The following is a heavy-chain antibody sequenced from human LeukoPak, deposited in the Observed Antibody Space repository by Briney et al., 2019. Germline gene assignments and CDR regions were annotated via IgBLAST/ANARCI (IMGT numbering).Heavy chain of an antibody. Sequence: GGSLRLSCVASGFTFSSYGMHWVRQAPGKGLEWVAVISYDGSNKYYADSVKGRFTISRDNSKNTLYLQMNSLRAEDTAVYYCAKGDPTGPVDYWGQGTLVTVSS. CDR3: AKGDPTGPVDY. J-gene: IGHJ4*02. CDR2: ISYDGSNK. V-gene: IGHV3-30*18. CDR1: GFTFSSYG. D-gene: IGHD5-24*01.